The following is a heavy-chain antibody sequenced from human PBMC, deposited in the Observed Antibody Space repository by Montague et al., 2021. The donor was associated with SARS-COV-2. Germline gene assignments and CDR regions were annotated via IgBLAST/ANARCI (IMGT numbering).Heavy chain of an antibody. CDR1: GPSISSSSYY. J-gene: IGHJ4*02. D-gene: IGHD1-14*01. V-gene: IGHV4-39*07. CDR3: ARVAPSSDTGDFDY. Sequence: SETLSLTCTVSGPSISSSSYYWGRIRPPPGQGLEWIGSIYYSGSTYYNPSLKSRVTISVDTSKNQFSLKPSSVTAADSAVYSWARVAPSSDTGDFDYWGQGTLVTVSS. CDR2: IYYSGST.